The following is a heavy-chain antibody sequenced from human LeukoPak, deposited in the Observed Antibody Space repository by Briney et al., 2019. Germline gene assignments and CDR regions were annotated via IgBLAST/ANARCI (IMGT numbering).Heavy chain of an antibody. D-gene: IGHD6-6*01. Sequence: SETLSLTCTVSGGSISSSSYHWGWIRQPPGKGLEWIGSIYYSGSTYYNPSLKSRVTVSVDTSKNQFSLKLSSVTAADTAVYYCARYSTSSGWFDPWGQGTLLTVSS. J-gene: IGHJ5*02. CDR2: IYYSGST. CDR1: GGSISSSSYH. V-gene: IGHV4-39*01. CDR3: ARYSTSSGWFDP.